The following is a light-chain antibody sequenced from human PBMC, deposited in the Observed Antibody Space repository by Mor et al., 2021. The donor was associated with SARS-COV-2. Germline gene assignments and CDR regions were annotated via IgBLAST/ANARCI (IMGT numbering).Light chain of an antibody. J-gene: IGLJ2*01. V-gene: IGLV3-21*04. CDR3: QIWDSSSDHVL. CDR1: NIGSKS. CDR2: YDT. Sequence: TARITCCGDNIGSKSVHWYQQKPGQAPVLFIYYDTDRPSGIPERFSGSNSENTASLTISRVEAGDEADYYCQIWDSSSDHVLFGGG.